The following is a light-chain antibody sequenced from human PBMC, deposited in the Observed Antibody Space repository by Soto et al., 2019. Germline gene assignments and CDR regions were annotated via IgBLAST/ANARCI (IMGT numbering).Light chain of an antibody. V-gene: IGKV1-13*02. CDR2: DVS. Sequence: AIPLTQSPSSLSASVGDRVTITCRASQDIRGALAWYQQTPGKAPKILIYDVSTLQSGVPSRFSGSSSGTDFSRTISSLQHEDFATYFCQQFNSYPITFGQGTRLDIK. CDR3: QQFNSYPIT. CDR1: QDIRGA. J-gene: IGKJ5*01.